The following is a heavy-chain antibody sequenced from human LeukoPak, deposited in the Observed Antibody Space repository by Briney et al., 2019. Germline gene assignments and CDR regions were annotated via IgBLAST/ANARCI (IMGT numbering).Heavy chain of an antibody. D-gene: IGHD1-26*01. J-gene: IGHJ4*02. CDR2: ISAYNGNT. Sequence: EASVKVSCKASGYTFTSYGISWVRQAPGQGLEWMGWISAYNGNTNSAQKLQGRVTMTTDTSTSTAYMELRSLRSEDTAVYYCARDRGSYYVYWGQGTLVTVSS. V-gene: IGHV1-18*01. CDR1: GYTFTSYG. CDR3: ARDRGSYYVY.